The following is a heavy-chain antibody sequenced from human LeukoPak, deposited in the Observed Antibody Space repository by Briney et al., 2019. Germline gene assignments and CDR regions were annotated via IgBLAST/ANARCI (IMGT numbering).Heavy chain of an antibody. Sequence: PGGSLRLSCAASGFTFSSFAMHWVRQAPGKGLEWVADIWYNGSNKYYAESVKGRFTISRDNSRNTLYLQMNSLRAKDTAVYYCSRGGYGDYNNWFDPWGRGTLVIVSS. J-gene: IGHJ5*02. CDR1: GFTFSSFA. CDR2: IWYNGSNK. CDR3: SRGGYGDYNNWFDP. V-gene: IGHV3-33*01. D-gene: IGHD4-17*01.